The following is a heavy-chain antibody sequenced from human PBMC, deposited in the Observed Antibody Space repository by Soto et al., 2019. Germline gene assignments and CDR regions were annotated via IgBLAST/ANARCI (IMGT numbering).Heavy chain of an antibody. CDR3: ARGYYDFWSGYFTWFDP. D-gene: IGHD3-3*01. CDR1: GGSISSGGYY. V-gene: IGHV4-31*03. CDR2: IYYSGST. J-gene: IGHJ5*02. Sequence: SETLSLTCTVSGGSISSGGYYWSWIRQHPGKGLEWIGYIYYSGSTYYNPSLKSRVTISVDTSKNQFSLKLSSVTAADTAVYYCARGYYDFWSGYFTWFDPWGQGTLVTVSS.